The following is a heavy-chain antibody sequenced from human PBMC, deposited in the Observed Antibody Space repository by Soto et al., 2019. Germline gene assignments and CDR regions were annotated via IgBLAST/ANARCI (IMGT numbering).Heavy chain of an antibody. J-gene: IGHJ6*02. CDR2: ISGSGGST. CDR3: HGPLNQNNRGYYYGLDV. V-gene: IGHV3-23*01. D-gene: IGHD1-1*01. CDR1: GFTFTTYA. Sequence: EVQLLESGGGLVQPGGSLRLSCAASGFTFTTYAMNWVRQAPGKGLESVSAISGSGGSTYYADSVKGRFTISRDNSKNTLYLQMNSLRAEDTAVYYCHGPLNQNNRGYYYGLDVWGPETTVTVSS.